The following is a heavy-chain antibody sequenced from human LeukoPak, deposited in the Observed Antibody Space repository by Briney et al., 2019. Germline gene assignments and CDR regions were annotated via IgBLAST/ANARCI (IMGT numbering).Heavy chain of an antibody. Sequence: SVKVSCKASGYTFTSSGISCVRQAPGQGLEWMGGIIPIFGTANYAQKFQGRVTITADESTSTAHMELSSLRSEDTAVYYCARAVNMVRGVIILDYWGQGTLVTVSS. V-gene: IGHV1-69*13. J-gene: IGHJ4*02. CDR3: ARAVNMVRGVIILDY. CDR2: IIPIFGTA. CDR1: GYTFTSSG. D-gene: IGHD3-10*01.